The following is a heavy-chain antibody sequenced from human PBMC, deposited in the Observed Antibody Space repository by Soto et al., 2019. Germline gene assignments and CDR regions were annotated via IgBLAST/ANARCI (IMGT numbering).Heavy chain of an antibody. J-gene: IGHJ6*02. CDR1: GESVSSNSAA. V-gene: IGHV6-1*01. D-gene: IGHD2-2*01. CDR3: ARSIVVVPAATHFHYYYYYGMDV. CDR2: TYYRSKWYN. Sequence: SQTLSLTCAISGESVSSNSAAWNWIRQSPSRGLEWLGRTYYRSKWYNDYAVSVKSRITINPDTSKNQFSLQLNSVTPEDTAVYYCARSIVVVPAATHFHYYYYYGMDVWGQGTTVTVSS.